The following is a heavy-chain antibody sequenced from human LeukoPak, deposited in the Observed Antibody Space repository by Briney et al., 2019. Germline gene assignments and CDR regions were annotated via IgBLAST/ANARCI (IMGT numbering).Heavy chain of an antibody. V-gene: IGHV3-23*01. CDR1: GFTFSSYA. J-gene: IGHJ4*02. CDR3: ANGFWGSFDY. Sequence: GGSLRLSCAASGFTFSSYAMNWVRQAPGKGLEWVSSISGSAGSTYYADSVKGRFTISRDNSKNTLYLQMNSLRAEDTAVYYCANGFWGSFDYWGQGTLVTVSS. D-gene: IGHD3-16*01. CDR2: ISGSAGST.